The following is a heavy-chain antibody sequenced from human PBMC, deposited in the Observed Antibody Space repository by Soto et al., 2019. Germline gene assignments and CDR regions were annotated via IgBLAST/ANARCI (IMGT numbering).Heavy chain of an antibody. Sequence: GGSLRLSCAASGFTVSNNYMSWVRQAPGKGLESVSVLYTDGSTYYADSVKGRFTISRDNPKNTLYLQMNSLRVEDTALYYCAPAYCIDGSSCGFDYWGQGTLVTVSS. CDR1: GFTVSNNY. CDR3: APAYCIDGSSCGFDY. CDR2: LYTDGST. D-gene: IGHD2-15*01. V-gene: IGHV3-53*01. J-gene: IGHJ4*02.